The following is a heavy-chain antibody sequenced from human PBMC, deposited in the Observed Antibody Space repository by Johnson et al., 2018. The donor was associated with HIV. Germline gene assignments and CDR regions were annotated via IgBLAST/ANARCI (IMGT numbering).Heavy chain of an antibody. CDR1: GFTVSGDY. Sequence: VQLVESGGGLVQPGGSLRLSCAASGFTVSGDYMRWVRQAPGKGLEWVSLIYNDGTTYYADSVKGSFIISSDSSKNTLHLQMNSLNAEDTAMDYCSRLRQEANCGADCHWAIWGQGTMVTVSS. J-gene: IGHJ3*02. CDR3: SRLRQEANCGADCHWAI. V-gene: IGHV3-66*04. CDR2: IYNDGTT. D-gene: IGHD2-21*02.